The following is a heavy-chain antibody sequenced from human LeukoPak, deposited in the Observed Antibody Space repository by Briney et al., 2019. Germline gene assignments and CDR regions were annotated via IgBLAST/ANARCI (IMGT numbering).Heavy chain of an antibody. CDR2: IYSSGST. CDR3: ARAGGYYDSSGYSSGFDY. D-gene: IGHD3-22*01. J-gene: IGHJ4*02. V-gene: IGHV4-61*02. CDR1: GGSISSGSYY. Sequence: SQTLSLTCTVSGGSISSGSYYWSWIRQPAGTALEWIGRIYSSGSTNYNPSLKSRVTISVDTSKNQFSLELSSLTAADTAVYYCARAGGYYDSSGYSSGFDYWGQGTLVTVSS.